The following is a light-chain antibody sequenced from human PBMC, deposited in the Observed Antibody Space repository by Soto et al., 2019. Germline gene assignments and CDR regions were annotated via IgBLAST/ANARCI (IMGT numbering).Light chain of an antibody. CDR2: GAS. CDR1: QSVGSNY. Sequence: EIVLTQSPGTLSLSPGERATLSCRASQSVGSNYLAWYQQKPGQAPRLLIYGASNRATGIPDRFSASGSGTDFTLTISRLKPDDFAVYYCQQHGSSPFTFGPGTKVDI. J-gene: IGKJ3*01. V-gene: IGKV3-20*01. CDR3: QQHGSSPFT.